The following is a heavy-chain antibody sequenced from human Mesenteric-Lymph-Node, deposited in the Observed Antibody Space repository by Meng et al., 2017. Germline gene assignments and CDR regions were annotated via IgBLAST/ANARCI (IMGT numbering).Heavy chain of an antibody. CDR2: ISGSAVIT. D-gene: IGHD4-17*01. CDR1: GFTFSNYA. J-gene: IGHJ4*02. CDR3: AKITVTKTTASY. V-gene: IGHV3-23*01. Sequence: GESLKISCAASGFTFSNYAMTWVRQAPGKGLEWVSVISGSAVITYYADSVKGRFTISRDNFNNTLYLQMNSQRAEDTAVYYCAKITVTKTTASYWGQGTLVTVSS.